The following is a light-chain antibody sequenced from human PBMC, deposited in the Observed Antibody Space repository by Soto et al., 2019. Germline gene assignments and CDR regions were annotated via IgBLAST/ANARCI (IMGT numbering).Light chain of an antibody. J-gene: IGLJ2*01. CDR2: NTN. V-gene: IGLV8-61*01. Sequence: QAVVTQEPSFSVSAGETVTLTCGLTSGSVSSSYLPSWYQQTPGQAPRTLIYNTNTRSFGVPDRFSGSILGNKAAPTITGAQADDESDYYCMLHVGSGISVFGGGTKLTVL. CDR1: SGSVSSSYL. CDR3: MLHVGSGISV.